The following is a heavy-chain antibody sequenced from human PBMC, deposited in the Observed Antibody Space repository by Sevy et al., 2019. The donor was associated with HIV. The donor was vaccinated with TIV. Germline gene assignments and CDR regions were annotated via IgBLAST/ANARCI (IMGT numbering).Heavy chain of an antibody. D-gene: IGHD6-6*01. Sequence: WGSLRLSCAASGFTFSTYNMNWVRQAPGKGLEWVSFISGISNYIYYADSVKGRFTISRDNAKNSLYLQMNSLRAEDTAIYYCARGVQTYDAFDIWGQGTMVTVSS. CDR1: GFTFSTYN. J-gene: IGHJ3*02. V-gene: IGHV3-21*01. CDR2: ISGISNYI. CDR3: ARGVQTYDAFDI.